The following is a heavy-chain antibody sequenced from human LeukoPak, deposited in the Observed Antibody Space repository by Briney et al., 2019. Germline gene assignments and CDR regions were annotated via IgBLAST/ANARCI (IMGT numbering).Heavy chain of an antibody. D-gene: IGHD6-6*01. CDR2: INPNSGNT. CDR1: GYTFTSYD. CDR3: ARAYSRPPSIAARRVGYYGMDV. Sequence: ASVKVSCKASGYTFTSYDINWVRQATGQGLEWMGWINPNSGNTGYAQKFQGRVTMTRNTSISTAYMELSSLRSEDTAVYYCARAYSRPPSIAARRVGYYGMDVWGQGTTVTVSS. J-gene: IGHJ6*02. V-gene: IGHV1-8*01.